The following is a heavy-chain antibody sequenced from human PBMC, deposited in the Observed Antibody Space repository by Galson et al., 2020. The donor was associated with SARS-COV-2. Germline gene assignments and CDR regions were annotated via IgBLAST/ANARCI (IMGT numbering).Heavy chain of an antibody. CDR3: ASVSSSWTAEYFQH. J-gene: IGHJ1*01. Sequence: ETSETLSLTCTVSGGSISSGGYYWSWIRPHPGKGLEWIGYIYYSGSTYYNPSLKSRVTISVDTSKNQFSLKLSSVTAADTAVYYCASVSSSWTAEYFQHWGQGTLVTVSS. CDR1: GGSISSGGYY. V-gene: IGHV4-31*03. CDR2: IYYSGST. D-gene: IGHD6-13*01.